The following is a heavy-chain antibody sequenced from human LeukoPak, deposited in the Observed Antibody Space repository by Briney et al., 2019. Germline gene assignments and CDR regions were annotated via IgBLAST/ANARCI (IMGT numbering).Heavy chain of an antibody. Sequence: GGSLRLSCAASGFTFSSYAMDWVRQAPGKGLEWVSGISGSGSNTYYADSVKGRFTISRDNSKSTLYLQMNSLRAEDTAVYYCWALRSNWFDPWGQGTLVTVSS. CDR3: WALRSNWFDP. CDR2: ISGSGSNT. CDR1: GFTFSSYA. V-gene: IGHV3-23*01. D-gene: IGHD4-17*01. J-gene: IGHJ5*02.